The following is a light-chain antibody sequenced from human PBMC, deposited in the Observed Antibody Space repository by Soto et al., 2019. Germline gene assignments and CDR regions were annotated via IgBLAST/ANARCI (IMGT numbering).Light chain of an antibody. CDR1: QTVGRDY. Sequence: EIVLTQSPATLSLSPGERATLSCGASQTVGRDYLAWYQQKPGLAPRLLISGASTRATGIPDRFSGSGSGTDFTLIISRLEPEDFAVYFYQQYATSPLTFGGGTEVEIK. V-gene: IGKV3D-20*01. CDR2: GAS. J-gene: IGKJ4*01. CDR3: QQYATSPLT.